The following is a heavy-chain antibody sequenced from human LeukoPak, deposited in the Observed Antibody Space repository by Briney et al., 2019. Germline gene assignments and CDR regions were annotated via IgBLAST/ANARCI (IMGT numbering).Heavy chain of an antibody. CDR3: ARAYCSSTSCFNWFDP. Sequence: ASVTVSCTTSGYTFTNYYMHWVRQAPGQGLEWMGRINPNSGGTNYAQKFQGRVTMTRDTSISTAYMELSRLRSDDTAVYYCARAYCSSTSCFNWFDPWGQGTLDTVSS. D-gene: IGHD2-2*01. CDR2: INPNSGGT. CDR1: GYTFTNYY. V-gene: IGHV1-2*06. J-gene: IGHJ5*02.